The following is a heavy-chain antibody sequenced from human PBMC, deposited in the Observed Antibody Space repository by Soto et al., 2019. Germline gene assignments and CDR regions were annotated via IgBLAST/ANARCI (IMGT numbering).Heavy chain of an antibody. CDR2: ISYDGSNK. Sequence: GGSLRLSCAASGFTFSSYAMHWVRQAPGKGLEWVAVISYDGSNKYYADSVKGRFTISRDNSKNTLHLQMNSLRVEDTAVYYCAKDRTFGPPLVRFDSWGQGTLVTVSS. D-gene: IGHD6-6*01. CDR1: GFTFSSYA. CDR3: AKDRTFGPPLVRFDS. J-gene: IGHJ4*02. V-gene: IGHV3-30-3*02.